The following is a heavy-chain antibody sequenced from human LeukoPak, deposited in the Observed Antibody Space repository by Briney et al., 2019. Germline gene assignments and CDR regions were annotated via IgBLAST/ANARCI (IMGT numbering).Heavy chain of an antibody. Sequence: SSETLSLTCTVSGGSISSGGYYWSWIRQPAGKGLEWIGHIYTSGSTNYNPSLKSRVTISVDTSKNQFSLKLSSVTAADTAVYYCARRGRSHYYDSSGYYFDYWGQGTLVTVSS. CDR1: GGSISSGGYY. CDR2: IYTSGST. CDR3: ARRGRSHYYDSSGYYFDY. D-gene: IGHD3-22*01. V-gene: IGHV4-61*09. J-gene: IGHJ4*02.